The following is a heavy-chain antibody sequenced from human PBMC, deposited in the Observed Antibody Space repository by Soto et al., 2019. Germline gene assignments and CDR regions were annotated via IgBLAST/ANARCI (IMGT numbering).Heavy chain of an antibody. D-gene: IGHD3-3*01. CDR3: TTDRSYYDFWSGYSGY. J-gene: IGHJ4*02. Sequence: EVQLVESGGGLVKPGGSLRLSCAASEFTFSNAWMSWVRQAPGKGLEWVGRIKSKTDGGTTDYAAPVKGRFTISRDDSKNTLYLQMNSLKTEDTAVYYCTTDRSYYDFWSGYSGYWGQGTLVTVSS. V-gene: IGHV3-15*01. CDR2: IKSKTDGGTT. CDR1: EFTFSNAW.